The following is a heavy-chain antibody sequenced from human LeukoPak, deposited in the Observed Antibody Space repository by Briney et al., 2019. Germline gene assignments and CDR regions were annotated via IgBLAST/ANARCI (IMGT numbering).Heavy chain of an antibody. CDR1: GYTFTGYY. CDR2: INPNDGGT. D-gene: IGHD6-13*01. V-gene: IGHV1-2*02. CDR3: ARGFSIAAADY. J-gene: IGHJ4*02. Sequence: ASVKVSCKASGYTFTGYYVHWVRQAPGQGLEGMGWINPNDGGTKYAQKFEGRVTLTSDTSISTAYMELSSLRSDDTAVYYCARGFSIAAADYWGQGALVTVSS.